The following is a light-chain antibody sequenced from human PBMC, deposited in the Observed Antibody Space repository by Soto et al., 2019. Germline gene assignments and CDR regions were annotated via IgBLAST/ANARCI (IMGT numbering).Light chain of an antibody. J-gene: IGKJ1*01. Sequence: AIQMTQSPSSLSASVGDRVTITCRASQGIRNDLGWYQQKPGKAPKLLIYAASSLQSGVPSRFSGSGSGTDFTLTISSLQPEDVATYYCLNDDNYPRTFGQGTKVEI. V-gene: IGKV1-6*01. CDR2: AAS. CDR3: LNDDNYPRT. CDR1: QGIRND.